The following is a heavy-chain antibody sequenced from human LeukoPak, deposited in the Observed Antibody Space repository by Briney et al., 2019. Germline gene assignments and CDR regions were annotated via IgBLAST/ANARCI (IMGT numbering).Heavy chain of an antibody. CDR1: GYHFTNYW. Sequence: GGSLKISFKGSGYHFTNYWINWVRPMPGKGLEWMGRTDPSDSYTNYSPSFQGHVTISIEKSISTAYLQWSSLKASDTALYYCARQGYYGSGSYYYGGQGTLVTVS. V-gene: IGHV5-10-1*01. J-gene: IGHJ4*02. CDR2: TDPSDSYT. CDR3: ARQGYYGSGSYYY. D-gene: IGHD3-10*01.